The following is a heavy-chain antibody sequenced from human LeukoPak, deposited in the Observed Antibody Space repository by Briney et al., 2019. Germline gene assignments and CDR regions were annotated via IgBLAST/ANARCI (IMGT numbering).Heavy chain of an antibody. V-gene: IGHV4-4*02. J-gene: IGHJ6*04. CDR2: NYHSGST. D-gene: IGHD5-12*01. Sequence: SETLSLTCAVYGGSISSSNWGRWVRQPPGQGLEWIGENYHSGSTNYNPSLKSRVTISVDKSKNQFSLKLSSVTAADTAVYYCARGAVDIVAITGVYYYYGMDVWGKGTTVTVSS. CDR1: GGSISSSNW. CDR3: ARGAVDIVAITGVYYYYGMDV.